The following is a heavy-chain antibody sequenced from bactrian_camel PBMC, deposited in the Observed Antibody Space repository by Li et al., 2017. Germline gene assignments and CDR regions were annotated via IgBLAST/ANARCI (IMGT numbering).Heavy chain of an antibody. D-gene: IGHD6*01. J-gene: IGHJ7*01. V-gene: IGHV3S55*01. Sequence: HVQLVESGGASVQAGGSLRLSCAASRYIDGRYCMGWFRQAPGKEREEVASLDSSAVATYSDSVKGRFTVSKDNAKNTLYLQMNSLKSEDTAMYYCAVGTGSNCGSWLSRPDYYGMTYWGKGTQVTVS. CDR2: LDSSAVA. CDR1: RYIDGRYC.